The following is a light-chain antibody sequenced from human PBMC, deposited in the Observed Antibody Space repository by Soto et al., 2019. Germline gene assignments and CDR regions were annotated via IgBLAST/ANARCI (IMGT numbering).Light chain of an antibody. CDR2: RTS. Sequence: IVLTQSPATLSLSPGERATLSCRASQSISSNLAWYQQKPGQAPRLLMFRTSSRATGFPARFSGSGSGTEFNLTISSLQSEDFGVYYCQQYNNWPRATFGGGTKVDNK. V-gene: IGKV3-15*01. CDR3: QQYNNWPRAT. J-gene: IGKJ4*01. CDR1: QSISSN.